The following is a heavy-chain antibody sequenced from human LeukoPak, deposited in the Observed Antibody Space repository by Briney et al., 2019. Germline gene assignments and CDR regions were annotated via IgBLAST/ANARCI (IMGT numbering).Heavy chain of an antibody. CDR3: ARGTAGGYRDY. J-gene: IGHJ4*02. CDR1: GGSISSGSYY. V-gene: IGHV4-61*02. CDR2: IYTSGST. Sequence: PSETLSLTCTVSGGSISSGSYYWSWIRQPAGKGLEWIGRIYTSGSTNYNPSLKSRVTISVDTSKNQFSLKLSSVTAADTAVYYCARGTAGGYRDYWGQGTLVTVSS. D-gene: IGHD2-8*02.